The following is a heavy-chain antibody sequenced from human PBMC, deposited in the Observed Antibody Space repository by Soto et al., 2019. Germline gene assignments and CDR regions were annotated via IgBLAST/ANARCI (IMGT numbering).Heavy chain of an antibody. Sequence: QVPLVQAGAEVKKPGAPMKVSCQASGFHFPNYGFKRVPQGPGPRLEWMGWMNPNSGNTGYAQKFQGRVTMTRNTSISTAYMELSSLRSEDTAVYYCARGPVYYGSGSYGMDVWGQGTTVTVSS. D-gene: IGHD3-10*01. CDR2: MNPNSGNT. CDR1: GFHFPNYG. J-gene: IGHJ6*02. CDR3: ARGPVYYGSGSYGMDV. V-gene: IGHV1-8*01.